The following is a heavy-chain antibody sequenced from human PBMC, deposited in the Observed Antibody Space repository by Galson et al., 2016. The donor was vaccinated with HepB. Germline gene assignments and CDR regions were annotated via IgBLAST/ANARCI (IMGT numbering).Heavy chain of an antibody. CDR3: ARARSGGRDLFDY. CDR2: IHTKTGNP. D-gene: IGHD3-10*01. Sequence: SVKVSCKASGYTFSRLALNWVRQAPGQGPEWMGWIHTKTGNPTYAQGFTGRFAFSLDTSVTTTYLQINDLKAEDTALYYCARARSGGRDLFDYWGQGTLVTVSS. CDR1: GYTFSRLA. V-gene: IGHV7-4-1*02. J-gene: IGHJ4*02.